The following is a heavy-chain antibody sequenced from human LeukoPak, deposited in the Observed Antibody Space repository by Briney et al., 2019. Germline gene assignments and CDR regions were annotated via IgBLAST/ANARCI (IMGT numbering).Heavy chain of an antibody. J-gene: IGHJ5*02. V-gene: IGHV3-23*01. D-gene: IGHD2-15*01. CDR1: GFTFSSYA. Sequence: QPGGSLRLSCAASGFTFSSYAMSWVRQAPGKGLEWVSAISGSGGSTYYADSVKGRLTISRDNSKNTLYLQMNSLRAEDTAVYYCAKAHCSGGSCYWFDPWGQGTLVTVSS. CDR3: AKAHCSGGSCYWFDP. CDR2: ISGSGGST.